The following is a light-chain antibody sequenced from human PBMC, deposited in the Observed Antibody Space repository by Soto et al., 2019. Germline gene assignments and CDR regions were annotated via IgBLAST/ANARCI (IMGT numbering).Light chain of an antibody. J-gene: IGKJ5*01. Sequence: EIVLTQSPGTLSLSPGERATLSCRASQSVSSSYLAWYQQKPGQAPRLLIYGASSRATGIPDRFSGSVSGTGFTLTISGLQSEDFAVYYCQQYNDRPPITFGQGTRMEIK. CDR2: GAS. CDR3: QQYNDRPPIT. V-gene: IGKV3-20*01. CDR1: QSVSSSY.